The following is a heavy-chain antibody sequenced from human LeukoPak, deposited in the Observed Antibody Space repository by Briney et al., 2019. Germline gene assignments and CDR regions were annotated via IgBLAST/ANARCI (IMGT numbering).Heavy chain of an antibody. CDR3: ARVKATVSIHAYFDS. V-gene: IGHV4-59*01. Sequence: SETLSLTCTVSGGSFSSYYWTWIRQPPGKGLEWIGYIDHGGSTNYNPSLMSRVSISSDTSKIQFSLELTSVTAADTAVYYCARVKATVSIHAYFDSWGQGTLVTVSS. J-gene: IGHJ4*02. CDR2: IDHGGST. CDR1: GGSFSSYY. D-gene: IGHD4-17*01.